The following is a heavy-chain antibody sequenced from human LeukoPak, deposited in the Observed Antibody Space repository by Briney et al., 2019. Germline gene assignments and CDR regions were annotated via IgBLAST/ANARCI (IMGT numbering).Heavy chain of an antibody. CDR1: GYTFTGYY. V-gene: IGHV1-2*02. J-gene: IGHJ5*02. Sequence: ASVKVSCKASGYTFTGYYMHWVRHAPGQGLERIGWINPNSGGTNYAQKFQGRVTMTRDTSISTAYMELSRLRSDDTAVYYCARGPPFSSNWFDPWGQGTLVTVSS. D-gene: IGHD3-3*01. CDR3: ARGPPFSSNWFDP. CDR2: INPNSGGT.